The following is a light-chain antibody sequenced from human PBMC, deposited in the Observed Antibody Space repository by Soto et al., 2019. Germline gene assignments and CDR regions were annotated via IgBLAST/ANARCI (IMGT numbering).Light chain of an antibody. V-gene: IGKV2-40*01. CDR3: MQRIEFPWT. J-gene: IGKJ1*01. Sequence: DLVMTQTPLSLPVAPGEPASISCRSSQSLLDSDDGKTYLDWYLQKPGQSPQLLIYTLSYRASXVXDXSSGSGSRTDFTLKISRVEAEDVGVYYCMQRIEFPWTFGQGTRVELK. CDR2: TLS. CDR1: QSLLDSDDGKTY.